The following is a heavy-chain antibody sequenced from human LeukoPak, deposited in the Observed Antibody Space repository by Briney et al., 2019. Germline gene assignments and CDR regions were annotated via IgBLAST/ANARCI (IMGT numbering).Heavy chain of an antibody. D-gene: IGHD4-17*01. CDR3: ARTLRLSHYFDQ. CDR2: INPSDGST. CDR1: GYTFTSYY. Sequence: ASVKVSCKASGYTFTSYYMHWVRQAPGQGLEWMGIINPSDGSTSYAQKFQGRVTMTRDTSTSTVYMDLSSLRSEDTAVYYCARTLRLSHYFDQWGQGTLVTVSS. V-gene: IGHV1-46*01. J-gene: IGHJ4*02.